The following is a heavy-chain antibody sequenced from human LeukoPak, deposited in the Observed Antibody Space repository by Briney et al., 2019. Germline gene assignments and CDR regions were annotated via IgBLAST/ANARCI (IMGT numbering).Heavy chain of an antibody. J-gene: IGHJ4*02. Sequence: GASVNVSCKASGYTFTSYAMNWVRQAPGQGLEWMGWISAYNGNTDYAQKFQGRVTMTTDTSTSTAYMDLRSLRSDDTAVYYCARVGAYSSTSCFDYWGLGTLVTVSS. CDR1: GYTFTSYA. CDR3: ARVGAYSSTSCFDY. D-gene: IGHD2-2*01. V-gene: IGHV1-18*01. CDR2: ISAYNGNT.